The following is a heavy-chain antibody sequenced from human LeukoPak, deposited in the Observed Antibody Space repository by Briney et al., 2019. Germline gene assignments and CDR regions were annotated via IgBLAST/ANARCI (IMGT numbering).Heavy chain of an antibody. D-gene: IGHD3-22*01. CDR3: ARLRRNSDSSGYYYYYDY. CDR2: ISSSSSAI. J-gene: IGHJ4*02. CDR1: GFTFSSYS. Sequence: PGGSLRLSCAASGFTFSSYSMNWVRQAPGKGLEWVSYISSSSSAIYNADSVKGRFTISRDNAKNSLYLQMNSLRAEDTAVYYCARLRRNSDSSGYYYYYDYWGQGTLVTVSS. V-gene: IGHV3-48*01.